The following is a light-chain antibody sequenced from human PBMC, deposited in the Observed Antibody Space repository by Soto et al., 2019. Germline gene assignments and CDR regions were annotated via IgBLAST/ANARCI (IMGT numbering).Light chain of an antibody. CDR1: SSDVGYYEY. CDR3: SSFTATSTYV. Sequence: QSALTQPASVSGSPGQSITITCTGSSSDVGYYEYVSWFQQHPDKAPRLIIYEVTNRPSGISNRFSGSKSGDTASLTISGLRAEDEADYYCSSFTATSTYVFGTGT. J-gene: IGLJ1*01. CDR2: EVT. V-gene: IGLV2-14*01.